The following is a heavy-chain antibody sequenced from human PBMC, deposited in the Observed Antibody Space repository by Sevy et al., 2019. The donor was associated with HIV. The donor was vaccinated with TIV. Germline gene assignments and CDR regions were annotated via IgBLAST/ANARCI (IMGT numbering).Heavy chain of an antibody. CDR1: GFSFSWYW. V-gene: IGHV3-7*01. Sequence: GGSMRLSCAASGFSFSWYWMSWVRQTPEKGLEWVANIKQDGSDKNYVDSVKGRFIISRDNAKKSLYLQMNSLTIEDTAAYYCASKGGSRHNDAFDTWGQGTLVTVSS. J-gene: IGHJ3*02. CDR2: IKQDGSDK. D-gene: IGHD3-10*01. CDR3: ASKGGSRHNDAFDT.